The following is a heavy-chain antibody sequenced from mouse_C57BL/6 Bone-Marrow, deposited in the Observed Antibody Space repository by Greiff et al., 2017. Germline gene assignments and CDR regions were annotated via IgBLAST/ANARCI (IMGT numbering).Heavy chain of an antibody. Sequence: VQLQQSGTVLARPGASVKMSCKTSGYTFTSYWMHWVKQRPGQGLEWLGAIYPGNSDTSSNQKLKCKAKLTAVTSANTAYMELSILTNEDSAVYYCTRWGEYDVVYYAMDYWGQGTSVTVSS. D-gene: IGHD2-14*01. V-gene: IGHV1-5*01. CDR1: GYTFTSYW. CDR3: TRWGEYDVVYYAMDY. J-gene: IGHJ4*01. CDR2: IYPGNSDT.